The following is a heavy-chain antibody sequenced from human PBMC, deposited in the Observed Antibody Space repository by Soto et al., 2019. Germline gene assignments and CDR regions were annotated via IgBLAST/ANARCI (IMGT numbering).Heavy chain of an antibody. CDR1: GGSISSGGYS. D-gene: IGHD3-9*01. CDR2: IYHSGST. CDR3: ARVPLSGDDILTGFWFDP. J-gene: IGHJ5*02. Sequence: SETLSLTCAVSGGSISSGGYSWSWIRQPPGKGLEWIGYIYHSGSTYYNPSLKSRVTISVDTSKNQFSLKLSSVTAADTAVYYCARVPLSGDDILTGFWFDPWGQGTLVTVSS. V-gene: IGHV4-30-2*01.